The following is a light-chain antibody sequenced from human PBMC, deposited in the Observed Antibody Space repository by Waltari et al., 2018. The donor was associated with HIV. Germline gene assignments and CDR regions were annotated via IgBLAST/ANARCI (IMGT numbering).Light chain of an antibody. CDR2: DND. CDR3: GTWDSSPRLYV. CDR1: KSHLAPNY. V-gene: IGLV1-51*01. Sequence: QSLLTQPPSVSAAPRQRVTIPCSCGKSHLAPNYVSWYQQAPGRAPRLLIYDNDKRPSGIPDRFSASKAGMSATLGITGLQIVDEADYYCGTWDSSPRLYVFGTGTTVVVL. J-gene: IGLJ1*01.